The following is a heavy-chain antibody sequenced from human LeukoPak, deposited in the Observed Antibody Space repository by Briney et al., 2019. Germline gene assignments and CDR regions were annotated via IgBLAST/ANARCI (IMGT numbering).Heavy chain of an antibody. CDR3: ARDINWNYGDAFDI. CDR1: GYTFTGYY. J-gene: IGHJ3*02. D-gene: IGHD1-7*01. Sequence: ASVKVSCKASGYTFTGYYMHWVRQAPGQGLERMGWINPNSGGTNYAQKFQGRVTMTRDTSISTAYMELSRLRSDDTAVYYCARDINWNYGDAFDIWGQGTMVTVSS. CDR2: INPNSGGT. V-gene: IGHV1-2*02.